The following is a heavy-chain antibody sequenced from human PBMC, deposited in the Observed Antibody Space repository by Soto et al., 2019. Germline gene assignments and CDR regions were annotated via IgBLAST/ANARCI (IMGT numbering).Heavy chain of an antibody. Sequence: QVQLQESGPGLVKPSETLSLTCTVSGGSLRTYYWNWIRQPPGKGLEWIGYMYYGGSTNYNPSLKSRVTVSGDPSKNDFPLNLTSVTAADTAVYYCARSTGYGDSYLDYCGRGPLVTVS. D-gene: IGHD4-17*01. CDR3: ARSTGYGDSYLDY. V-gene: IGHV4-59*01. J-gene: IGHJ4*01. CDR1: GGSLRTYY. CDR2: MYYGGST.